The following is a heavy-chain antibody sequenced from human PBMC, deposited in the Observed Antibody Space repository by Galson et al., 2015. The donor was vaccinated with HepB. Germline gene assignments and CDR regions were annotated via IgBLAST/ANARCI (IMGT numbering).Heavy chain of an antibody. CDR1: GFTFSYYA. D-gene: IGHD6-19*01. V-gene: IGHV3-23*01. J-gene: IGHJ4*01. CDR3: AKVFPVTTDGWYRQALYYFDS. CDR2: LTPSGDNT. Sequence: SLRLSCAASGFTFSYYAMSWVRQAPGKGLEWVSALTPSGDNTYSADSMKGRFTISRDNSKNTLFLQMNSLRADDTAIYFCAKVFPVTTDGWYRQALYYFDSWGHGTRVTVSS.